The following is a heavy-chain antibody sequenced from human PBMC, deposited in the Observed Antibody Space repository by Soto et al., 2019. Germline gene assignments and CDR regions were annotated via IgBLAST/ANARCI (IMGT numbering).Heavy chain of an antibody. Sequence: GSLRLSCAASGFTFSSYAMSWVRQAPGKGLEWVSAISGSGGSTYYADSVKGRFTISRDNAKNSMYLKMNSLRAEDTAVYYCARDEDSGSIDYWGQGTLVTVSS. V-gene: IGHV3-23*01. CDR1: GFTFSSYA. CDR2: ISGSGGST. D-gene: IGHD6-19*01. CDR3: ARDEDSGSIDY. J-gene: IGHJ4*02.